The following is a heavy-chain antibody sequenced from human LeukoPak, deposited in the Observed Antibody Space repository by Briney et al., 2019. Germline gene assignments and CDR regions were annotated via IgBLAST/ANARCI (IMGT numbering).Heavy chain of an antibody. CDR3: ARRVLLWFGTRGAFDI. V-gene: IGHV4-4*02. CDR1: GCSISSSNW. D-gene: IGHD3-10*01. CDR2: IYHSGST. Sequence: RPAETLCLTCAVSGCSISSSNWWSGVRHPPGKGLEWIGVIYHSGSTNYYPSLKSRVTISVDKSKNQFSLKLSSMTAADTAVYYCARRVLLWFGTRGAFDIWGQGTMVTVSS. J-gene: IGHJ3*02.